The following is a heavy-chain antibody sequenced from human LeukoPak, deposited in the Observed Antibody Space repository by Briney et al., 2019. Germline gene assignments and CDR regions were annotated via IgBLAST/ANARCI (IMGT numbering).Heavy chain of an antibody. V-gene: IGHV1-2*06. J-gene: IGHJ5*02. Sequence: ASVKVSRKASGYTFTGYYMHWLRQAPGQGLEWMGRINPNSGGTNYAQKFQGRVTMTRDTSISTAYMELSRLRSDDTAVYYCARPAKRGYCSGGSCWSWFDPWGQGTLVTVSS. D-gene: IGHD2-15*01. CDR3: ARPAKRGYCSGGSCWSWFDP. CDR2: INPNSGGT. CDR1: GYTFTGYY.